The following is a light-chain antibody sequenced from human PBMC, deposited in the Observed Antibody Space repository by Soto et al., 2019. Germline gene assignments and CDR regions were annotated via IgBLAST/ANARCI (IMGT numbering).Light chain of an antibody. CDR1: QSVSSSY. Sequence: EIVLTQSPGTLSLSPGERATLSCRASQSVSSSYLAWYQQKPGQAPRLLIYGASSRATGIPDRFSGSGSGTDFTLTISRLEPEEFAVYYCQQYGSPPGSFGGGTKVEIK. CDR3: QQYGSPPGS. CDR2: GAS. J-gene: IGKJ4*01. V-gene: IGKV3-20*01.